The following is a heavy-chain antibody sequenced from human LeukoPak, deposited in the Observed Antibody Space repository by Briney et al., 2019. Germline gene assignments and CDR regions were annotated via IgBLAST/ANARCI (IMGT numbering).Heavy chain of an antibody. CDR1: GYTFTSYG. Sequence: ASVKVSCKASGYTFTSYGISWVRQAPGQGLEWMGWISAYNGNTNYAQKLQGRVTMTTDTSTSTAYMELRSLRSDDTAVYYCAKGGATYYYGSGSYYKTPFDYWGQGTLVTVSS. D-gene: IGHD3-10*01. J-gene: IGHJ4*02. CDR2: ISAYNGNT. CDR3: AKGGATYYYGSGSYYKTPFDY. V-gene: IGHV1-18*01.